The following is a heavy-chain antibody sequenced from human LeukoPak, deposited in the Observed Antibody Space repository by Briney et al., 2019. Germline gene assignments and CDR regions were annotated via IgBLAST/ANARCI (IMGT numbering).Heavy chain of an antibody. CDR1: GNYW. D-gene: IGHD6-13*01. CDR2: INSDGSWT. Sequence: GGSLRLSCAASGNYWMHWVRQVPGKGLVWVSHINSDGSWTSYADSVKGRFTISRDNSKNTLYLQMNSLRAEDTAVYYCARGLVQVYWGQGTLVTVSS. CDR3: ARGLVQVY. J-gene: IGHJ4*02. V-gene: IGHV3-74*01.